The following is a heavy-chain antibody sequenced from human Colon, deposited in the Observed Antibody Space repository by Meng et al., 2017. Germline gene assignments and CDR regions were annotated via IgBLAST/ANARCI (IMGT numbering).Heavy chain of an antibody. V-gene: IGHV4-4*02. Sequence: QVQLPESGPGLVKPLVTLSLTCAVSGGSISRSDWWSWVRQPPGKGLEWIGETSHSGSTNYSPSLKSRVTISLDKSKNQLSLKLNSVTAADTAVYYCASSDYYRSDYWGQGTLVTVSS. CDR1: GGSISRSDW. J-gene: IGHJ4*02. D-gene: IGHD3-22*01. CDR3: ASSDYYRSDY. CDR2: TSHSGST.